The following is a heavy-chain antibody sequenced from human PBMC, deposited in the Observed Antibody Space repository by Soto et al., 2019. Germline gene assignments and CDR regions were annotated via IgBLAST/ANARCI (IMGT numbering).Heavy chain of an antibody. CDR3: ARRRVLHTAMAHGMDV. Sequence: GESLKISGKGSGYRFTSFWIGWVRQMPGKGLEWMGMIHPGDSDTNYSPSFEGHVTISADKSISTAYLQWSSLKASDTAMNYCARRRVLHTAMAHGMDVWGQGTTVTVS. J-gene: IGHJ6*02. CDR1: GYRFTSFW. D-gene: IGHD5-18*01. V-gene: IGHV5-51*01. CDR2: IHPGDSDT.